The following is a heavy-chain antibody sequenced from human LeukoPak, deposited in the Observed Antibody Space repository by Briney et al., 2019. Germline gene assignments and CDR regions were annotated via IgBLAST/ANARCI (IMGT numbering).Heavy chain of an antibody. CDR2: INPNSGDT. CDR3: ARGYNWNDVPKGFDY. V-gene: IGHV1-2*02. D-gene: IGHD1-1*01. CDR1: GYTFTGYY. J-gene: IGHJ4*02. Sequence: ASVKVSCKASGYTFTGYYMHWVRQAPGQGFEWMGWINPNSGDTNYAQEFQGRVTMTRDTSISTAHMELSRLRSDDTAVYYCARGYNWNDVPKGFDYWGQGTLVTVSS.